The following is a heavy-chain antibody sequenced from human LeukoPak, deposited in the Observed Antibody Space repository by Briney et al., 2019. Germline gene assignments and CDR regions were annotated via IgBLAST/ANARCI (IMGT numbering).Heavy chain of an antibody. CDR3: ARYSRIAAAGFDY. J-gene: IGHJ4*02. CDR1: GGSISSGDYY. CDR2: IYYSGST. Sequence: SETLSLTCTVSGGSISSGDYYWSWIRQPPGKGLEWIGYIYYSGSTYYNPSLKSRVTISVDTSKNQFSLKLSSVTAADTAVYYCARYSRIAAAGFDYWGQGTLVTVSS. D-gene: IGHD6-13*01. V-gene: IGHV4-30-4*02.